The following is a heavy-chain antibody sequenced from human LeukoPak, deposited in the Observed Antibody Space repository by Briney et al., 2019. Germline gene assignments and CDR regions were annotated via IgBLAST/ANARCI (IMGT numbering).Heavy chain of an antibody. CDR1: GYTFTSYY. CDR3: ARGYSSSWYYYYYYMDV. V-gene: IGHV1-18*04. Sequence: ASVKVSCKASGYTFTSYYMHWVRQAPGQGLEWMGWISAYNGNTNYAQKLQGRVTMTTDTSTSTAYMELRSLRSDDTAVYYCARGYSSSWYYYYYYMDVWGKGTTVTVSS. J-gene: IGHJ6*03. CDR2: ISAYNGNT. D-gene: IGHD6-13*01.